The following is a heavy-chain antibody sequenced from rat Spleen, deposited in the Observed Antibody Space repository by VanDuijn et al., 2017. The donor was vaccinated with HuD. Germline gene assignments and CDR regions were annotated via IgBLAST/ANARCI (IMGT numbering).Heavy chain of an antibody. V-gene: IGHV5-29*01. D-gene: IGHD1-2*01. Sequence: EVQLVESGGGLVQPGRSMKLSCAASGFTFSNYDMVWVRQAPAQGLKWVATISYDGSTPYYRDSVKGRFTISRDNAKSTLYLHMDSLRSEDTATYHCTRLGIAAIGNWFGYWGQGTLVTVSS. J-gene: IGHJ3*01. CDR1: GFTFSNYD. CDR2: ISYDGSTP. CDR3: TRLGIAAIGNWFGY.